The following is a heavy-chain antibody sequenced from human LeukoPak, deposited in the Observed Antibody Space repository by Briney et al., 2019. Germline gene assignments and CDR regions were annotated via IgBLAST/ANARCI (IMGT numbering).Heavy chain of an antibody. CDR3: AKARVTGTTTLAY. J-gene: IGHJ4*02. Sequence: GGSLRLSCAASGFTFSSYAMSWVRQAPGKGLEWVSAISGSGGTTYYADSVKGRFTISRDNSKNTLYLQVNSLRVEDTAVYYCAKARVTGTTTLAYWGQGTLVTVSS. V-gene: IGHV3-23*01. D-gene: IGHD1-7*01. CDR1: GFTFSSYA. CDR2: ISGSGGTT.